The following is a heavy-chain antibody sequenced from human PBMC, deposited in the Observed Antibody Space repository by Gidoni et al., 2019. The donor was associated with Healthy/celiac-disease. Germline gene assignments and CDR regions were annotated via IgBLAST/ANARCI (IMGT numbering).Heavy chain of an antibody. CDR2: TRNKANSYTT. V-gene: IGHV3-72*01. CDR3: AYGYCSGGSCYRGYFQH. D-gene: IGHD2-15*01. Sequence: GRTRNKANSYTTEYAASVKGRFTISRDDSKNSLYLQMNSLKTEDTAVYYCAYGYCSGGSCYRGYFQHWGQGTLVTASS. J-gene: IGHJ1*01.